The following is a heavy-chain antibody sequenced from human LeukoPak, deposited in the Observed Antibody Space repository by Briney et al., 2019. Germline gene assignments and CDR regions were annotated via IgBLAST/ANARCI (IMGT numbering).Heavy chain of an antibody. CDR1: GFTFRTYW. J-gene: IGHJ4*02. CDR2: INEDGSVT. Sequence: GGSLRLSCAVSGFTFRTYWMHWVRQVPGEGLVWVSRINEDGSVTNYADSVKGRFIISRDNAQSTLYLQMHSLSAEDTAMYYCARHPITGIKSFDYWGQGTLVTVSS. CDR3: ARHPITGIKSFDY. D-gene: IGHD1-20*01. V-gene: IGHV3-74*01.